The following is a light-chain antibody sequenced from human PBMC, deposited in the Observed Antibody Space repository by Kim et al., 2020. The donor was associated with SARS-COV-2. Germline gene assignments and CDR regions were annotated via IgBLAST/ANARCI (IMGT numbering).Light chain of an antibody. V-gene: IGLV10-54*01. J-gene: IGLJ3*02. CDR1: SNNVGDQG. CDR2: RNN. CDR3: SAWDSSLSAWV. Sequence: QTATVNCIGNSNNVGDQGAAWLQQHQGHPPKLLFYRNNNRPSGISERLSASRSGNTDSLTITALQPEDEADYYCSAWDSSLSAWVLGGGTQLTVL.